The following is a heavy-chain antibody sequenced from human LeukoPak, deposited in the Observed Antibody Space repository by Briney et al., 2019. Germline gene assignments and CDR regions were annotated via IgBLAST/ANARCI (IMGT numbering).Heavy chain of an antibody. Sequence: ASVTVSFKASGYTFTVYYIHWVRQAPGQGLEWMGWINPNSGGTKYAQKFQGRVTMTRDTSISTAYMELSSLRSDEAAVYYCARGRLATYYYFDDWGQGTLVTVSS. CDR3: ARGRLATYYYFDD. D-gene: IGHD5-12*01. V-gene: IGHV1-2*02. J-gene: IGHJ4*02. CDR2: INPNSGGT. CDR1: GYTFTVYY.